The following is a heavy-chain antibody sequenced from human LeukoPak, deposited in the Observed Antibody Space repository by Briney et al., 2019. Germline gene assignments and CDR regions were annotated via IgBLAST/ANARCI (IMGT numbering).Heavy chain of an antibody. V-gene: IGHV3-73*01. J-gene: IGHJ3*02. CDR3: NSSGDVTPEAFDI. Sequence: GGSLRLSCAASGFTFSGSAMHWGRQASGRGRGWVGRIRSKANSYATAYAASVKGRFTISRDDSKNTAYLQTNSLQTADTAVYYCNSSGDVTPEAFDIWGQGTMVTASS. CDR1: GFTFSGSA. CDR2: IRSKANSYAT. D-gene: IGHD4-23*01.